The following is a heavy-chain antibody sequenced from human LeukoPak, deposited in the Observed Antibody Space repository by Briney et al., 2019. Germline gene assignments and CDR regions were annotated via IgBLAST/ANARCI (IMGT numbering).Heavy chain of an antibody. CDR1: GYTLTELS. CDR3: ATDHRVLDAFDI. V-gene: IGHV1-24*01. J-gene: IGHJ3*02. CDR2: FDPEDGET. Sequence: ASVKASCKVSGYTLTELSMHWVRQAPGKGLEWMGGFDPEDGETIYAQKFQGRVTMTEDTSTDTAYMELSSLRSEDTAVYYCATDHRVLDAFDIWGQGTMVTVSS.